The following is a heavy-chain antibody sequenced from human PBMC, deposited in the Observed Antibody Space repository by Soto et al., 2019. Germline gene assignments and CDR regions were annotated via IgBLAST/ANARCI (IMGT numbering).Heavy chain of an antibody. CDR1: GFTFSSYA. J-gene: IGHJ5*02. D-gene: IGHD2-15*01. CDR2: ISGSGGST. CDR3: AKVGFGWFDP. V-gene: IGHV3-23*01. Sequence: GGSLRLSCAASGFTFSSYAMSWVRQAPGKGLEWVSAISGSGGSTYYADSVKGRFTISRDNSKNTPYLQMNSLRAEDTDVYYCAKVGFGWFDPWGQGTLVTVSS.